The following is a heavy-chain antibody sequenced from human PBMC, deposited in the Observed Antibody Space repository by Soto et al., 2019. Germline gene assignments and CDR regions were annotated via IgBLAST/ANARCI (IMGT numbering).Heavy chain of an antibody. Sequence: GGSLRLSCAASGFTFSSYSMNWVRQAPGKGLEWVSSISSSSSYIYYADSVRGRFTISRDNAKNSLYLQMNSLRAEDTAVYYCAREPSSTRDYWGQGTLVTVSS. CDR2: ISSSSSYI. CDR3: AREPSSTRDY. CDR1: GFTFSSYS. J-gene: IGHJ4*02. V-gene: IGHV3-21*01.